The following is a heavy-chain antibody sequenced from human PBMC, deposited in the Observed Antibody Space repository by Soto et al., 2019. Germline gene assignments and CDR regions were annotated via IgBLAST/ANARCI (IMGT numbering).Heavy chain of an antibody. CDR2: ISAYNGNT. Sequence: QVQLVQSGAEVKKPGASVKVSCKASGYTFTSYGISWVRQAPGQGLEWMGWISAYNGNTNYAQKLQGRVTMTTDTSTSTAYMELRSLRSDDTAVYYWARIGRRGGYDFYYYYYMDVWGKGTTVTVSS. J-gene: IGHJ6*03. V-gene: IGHV1-18*01. CDR3: ARIGRRGGYDFYYYYYMDV. D-gene: IGHD5-12*01. CDR1: GYTFTSYG.